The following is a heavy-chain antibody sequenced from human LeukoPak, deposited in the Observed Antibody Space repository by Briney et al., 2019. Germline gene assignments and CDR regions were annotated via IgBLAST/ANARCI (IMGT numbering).Heavy chain of an antibody. Sequence: GGSLRLSCAASGFTFSSYGMHWVRQAPGKGLEWVAVIWYDGSNKYYADSVKGRFTISRDNSKNTLYLQMNSLRAEDTAVYYCARVTWFGELSTSALDYWGQGTLVTVSS. CDR2: IWYDGSNK. D-gene: IGHD3-10*01. CDR3: ARVTWFGELSTSALDY. J-gene: IGHJ4*02. CDR1: GFTFSSYG. V-gene: IGHV3-33*01.